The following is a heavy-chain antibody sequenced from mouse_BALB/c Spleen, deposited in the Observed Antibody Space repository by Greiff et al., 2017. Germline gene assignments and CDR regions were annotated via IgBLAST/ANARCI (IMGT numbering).Heavy chain of an antibody. CDR1: GYTFTSYW. CDR2: INPSTGYT. D-gene: IGHD1-1*01. V-gene: IGHV1-7*01. Sequence: QVQLQQSGAELAKPGASVKMSCTASGYTFTSYWMHWVKQRPGQGLEWIGYINPSTGYTEYNQKFKDKATLTADKSSSTAYMQLSSLTSEDSAVYYCARDGSRGYWYFDVWGAGTTVTVSS. CDR3: ARDGSRGYWYFDV. J-gene: IGHJ1*01.